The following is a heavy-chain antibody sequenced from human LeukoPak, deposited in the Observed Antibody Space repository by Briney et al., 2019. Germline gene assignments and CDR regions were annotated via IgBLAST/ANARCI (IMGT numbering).Heavy chain of an antibody. CDR2: ISSSSSYI. CDR3: ARGLGTLQKPRGYMDV. CDR1: GFTFSSYS. J-gene: IGHJ6*03. Sequence: AGGSLRLSCAASGFTFSSYSMNWVRQAPGKGLEWVSSISSSSSYIYYADSVKGRFTISRDNAKNSLYLQMNSLRAEDTAVYYCARGLGTLQKPRGYMDVWGKGTTVTVSS. D-gene: IGHD4-11*01. V-gene: IGHV3-21*01.